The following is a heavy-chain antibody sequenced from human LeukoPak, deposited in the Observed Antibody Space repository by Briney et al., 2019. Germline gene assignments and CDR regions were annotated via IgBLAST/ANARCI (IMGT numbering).Heavy chain of an antibody. CDR2: IRSDGSTT. CDR1: GFTFSSYW. V-gene: IGHV3-74*01. J-gene: IGHJ4*02. CDR3: ARGTGPGYYHY. Sequence: GGSLRLPCAASGFTFSSYWMHWVRQAPGKGLVWASGIRSDGSTTSYADSVKGRFTISRDNAKNTLYLQMNSLRAEDTAVYYCARGTGPGYYHYWGQGTLVTVSS.